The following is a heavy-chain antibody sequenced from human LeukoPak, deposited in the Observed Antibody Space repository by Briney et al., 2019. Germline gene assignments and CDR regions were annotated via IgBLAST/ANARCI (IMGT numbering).Heavy chain of an antibody. Sequence: PSETLSLTCAVYGGSFSGYYWSWIGQPPGKGLEWIGEINHSGSTNYNPSLKSRVTISVDTSKNQFSLKLSSVTAADTAVYYCARAAAALPGVWGQGTLVTVSS. J-gene: IGHJ4*02. CDR1: GGSFSGYY. V-gene: IGHV4-34*01. CDR2: INHSGST. D-gene: IGHD6-13*01. CDR3: ARAAAALPGV.